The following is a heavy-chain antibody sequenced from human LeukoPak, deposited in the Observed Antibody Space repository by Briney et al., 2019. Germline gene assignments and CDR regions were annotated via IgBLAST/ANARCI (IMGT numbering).Heavy chain of an antibody. CDR2: ISPGGNTI. J-gene: IGHJ4*02. Sequence: GGSLRLSCAGSGFIFRSHGMIWVRQAPGRGLEWVPYISPGGNTIYYADSMKGRFTVSRDDAKNSLSLHMNSLRAEDTAVYYCARVRGPTVTTMYFDYWGQGTLVTVSS. V-gene: IGHV3-48*04. CDR1: GFIFRSHG. D-gene: IGHD4-17*01. CDR3: ARVRGPTVTTMYFDY.